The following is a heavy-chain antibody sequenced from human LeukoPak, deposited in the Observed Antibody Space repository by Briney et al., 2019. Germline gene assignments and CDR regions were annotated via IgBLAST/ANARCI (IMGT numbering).Heavy chain of an antibody. Sequence: ASVKVSCKASGYTVTGYYMHWVGQAPGQGLEWRGRINRNGSGKNYAKTFQGRVPMTRDTSISTAYMELSRLRSDATAVYYCARYCSSTSCSIYNWFDPWGQGTLVTVSS. V-gene: IGHV1-2*06. D-gene: IGHD2-2*01. CDR1: GYTVTGYY. CDR2: INRNGSGK. J-gene: IGHJ5*01. CDR3: ARYCSSTSCSIYNWFDP.